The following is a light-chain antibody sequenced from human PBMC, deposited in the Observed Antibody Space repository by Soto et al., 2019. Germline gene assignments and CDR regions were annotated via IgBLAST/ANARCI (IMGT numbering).Light chain of an antibody. CDR3: QQYKNWPPLT. Sequence: EIVMTQSPATLSVSPGETATLSCRASQSVTYNLAWYQQKPGQGPRLLIYGAFTRATGIPARFSGSWSGTEFTLTISSLQSEDVAVYYCQQYKNWPPLTFGGGTKVEIK. CDR2: GAF. V-gene: IGKV3-15*01. J-gene: IGKJ4*01. CDR1: QSVTYN.